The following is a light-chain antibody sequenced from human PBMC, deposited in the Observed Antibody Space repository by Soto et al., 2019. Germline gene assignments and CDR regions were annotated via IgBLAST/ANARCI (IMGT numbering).Light chain of an antibody. CDR3: QQYDISPWA. J-gene: IGKJ1*01. Sequence: EIVLTQSPGTLSLSPGERATLSCRASQSVRSGYLAWYQQKPGQAPRLLIYGVSSRATGIPDRFRGSGSGTDFTLTISRLEPEDFAVYYCQQYDISPWAFGQGTKVDIK. CDR2: GVS. V-gene: IGKV3-20*01. CDR1: QSVRSGY.